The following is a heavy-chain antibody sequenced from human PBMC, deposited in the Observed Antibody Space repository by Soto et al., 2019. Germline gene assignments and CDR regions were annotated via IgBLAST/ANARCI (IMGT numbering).Heavy chain of an antibody. J-gene: IGHJ3*02. CDR3: AKAASVPYSNSFRGAFDI. CDR2: INHSGST. V-gene: IGHV4-34*01. CDR1: GGSFSGYY. Sequence: SETLSLTCAVYGGSFSGYYWSWIRQPPGKGLEWIGEINHSGSTDYNPSLKSRVTISVDTSKNQFSLKLSSVTAADTAVYYCAKAASVPYSNSFRGAFDIWGQGTMVTV. D-gene: IGHD4-4*01.